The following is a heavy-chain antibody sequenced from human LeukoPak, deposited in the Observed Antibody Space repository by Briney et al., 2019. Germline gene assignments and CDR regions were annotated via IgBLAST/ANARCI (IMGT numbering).Heavy chain of an antibody. Sequence: GESLKISCKGSGYSFTSYWISWVRQMPGKGLEWMGRIDPSDSYTNYSPSFQGHVTISADKSISTAYLQWSSLKASDTAMYYCARLGPDRTKDFWSGYTQNYYYYGMDVWGQGTTVTVSS. V-gene: IGHV5-10-1*01. CDR2: IDPSDSYT. D-gene: IGHD3-3*01. CDR3: ARLGPDRTKDFWSGYTQNYYYYGMDV. CDR1: GYSFTSYW. J-gene: IGHJ6*02.